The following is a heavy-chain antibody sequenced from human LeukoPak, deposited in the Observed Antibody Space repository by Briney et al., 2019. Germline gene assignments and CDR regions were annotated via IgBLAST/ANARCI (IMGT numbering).Heavy chain of an antibody. CDR2: ISAYNGNT. Sequence: GASVKVSCKASGYTFTSYGISWVRQAPGQGLEWMGWISAYNGNTNYAQKLQGRVTMTTDTSTSTAYMELRSLRSDDTAVYYCARGGSGSYYATSAAFDIWGQGTMVTVSS. J-gene: IGHJ3*02. V-gene: IGHV1-18*01. CDR1: GYTFTSYG. CDR3: ARGGSGSYYATSAAFDI. D-gene: IGHD3-10*01.